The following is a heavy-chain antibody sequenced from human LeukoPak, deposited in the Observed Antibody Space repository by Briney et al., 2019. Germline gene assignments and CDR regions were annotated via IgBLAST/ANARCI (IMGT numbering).Heavy chain of an antibody. D-gene: IGHD5-18*01. CDR1: GFTFSDYY. V-gene: IGHV3-11*01. CDR3: ARLLIYGYASFDT. J-gene: IGHJ3*02. Sequence: GGSLRLSCAASGFTFSDYYMSWIRQAPGKGLEWVSYISSSGSTIYYADSVKGRFTISRDNAKNSLYLQMNSLRAEDTAVYYCARLLIYGYASFDTWGQGTMVTVSS. CDR2: ISSSGSTI.